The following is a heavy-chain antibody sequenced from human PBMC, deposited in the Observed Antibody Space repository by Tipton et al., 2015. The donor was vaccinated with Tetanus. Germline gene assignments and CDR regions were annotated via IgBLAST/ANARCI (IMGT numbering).Heavy chain of an antibody. Sequence: TLSLTCTVSGDSITNYYWSWARQSPGRGLEWIGYIHSSGRTNYNPSLKSRVTISLDTPKNQFSLKLSSVTATDTAVYYCASRAWDGYDSPYDYWGQGTLVTVSS. V-gene: IGHV4-59*01. J-gene: IGHJ4*02. D-gene: IGHD5-12*01. CDR1: GDSITNYY. CDR3: ASRAWDGYDSPYDY. CDR2: IHSSGRT.